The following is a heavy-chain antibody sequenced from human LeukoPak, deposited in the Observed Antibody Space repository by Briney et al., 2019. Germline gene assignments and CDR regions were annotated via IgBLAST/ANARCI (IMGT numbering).Heavy chain of an antibody. CDR1: GGSFSGYY. J-gene: IGHJ4*02. D-gene: IGHD6-13*01. Sequence: SETLSLTCAVYGGSFSGYYWSWIRQPPGKGLEWIGEINHSGSTNYNPSLKSRVTISVDTSKNQFSLKLSSVTAAETAVYYCARRSSSWYQVIDYWGQGTLVTVSS. CDR2: INHSGST. V-gene: IGHV4-34*01. CDR3: ARRSSSWYQVIDY.